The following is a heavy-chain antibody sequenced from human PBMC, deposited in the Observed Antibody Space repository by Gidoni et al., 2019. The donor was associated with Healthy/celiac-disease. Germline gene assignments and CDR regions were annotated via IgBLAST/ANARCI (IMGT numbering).Heavy chain of an antibody. CDR1: GGTFSSYA. V-gene: IGHV1-69*06. CDR3: AGVLNGSGSYYYYYYGMDV. CDR2: IIPIFGTA. Sequence: QVQLVQSGAEVKKPGSSVKVSCKASGGTFSSYAISWVRQAPGQGIEWMGGIIPIFGTANYAQKFQGRVTITANKSTSTAYMELSSLRSEDTAVYYCAGVLNGSGSYYYYYYGMDVWGQGTTVTVSS. D-gene: IGHD3-10*01. J-gene: IGHJ6*02.